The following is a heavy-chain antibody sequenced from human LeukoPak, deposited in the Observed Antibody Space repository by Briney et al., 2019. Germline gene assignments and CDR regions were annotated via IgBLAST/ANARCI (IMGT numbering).Heavy chain of an antibody. V-gene: IGHV3-30*02. J-gene: IGHJ4*02. D-gene: IGHD2-2*01. Sequence: GGSLRLSCAASGFAFSSYGMHWVRQAPGQGLEWVAFIRYDGSNKYYADSVKGRFTISRDNSKNTLYLQMNSLRAEDTAVYYCAKDRARPYQLLLGRRDDYWGQGTLVTVSS. CDR1: GFAFSSYG. CDR2: IRYDGSNK. CDR3: AKDRARPYQLLLGRRDDY.